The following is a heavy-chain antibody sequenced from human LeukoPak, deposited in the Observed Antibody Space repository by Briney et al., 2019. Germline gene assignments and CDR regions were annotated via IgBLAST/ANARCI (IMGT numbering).Heavy chain of an antibody. CDR1: GFTFSSYW. CDR2: IYNDGSTT. Sequence: PGGSLRLSCTASGFTFSSYWMHWVRQAPGKGLVWVSRIYNDGSTTSHADFVKGRVTVSRDNAKNTLYLQMNSLRAEDTGVYYCARGSGDGYTRMDVWGKGTTVTVSS. CDR3: ARGSGDGYTRMDV. V-gene: IGHV3-74*01. J-gene: IGHJ6*03. D-gene: IGHD5-24*01.